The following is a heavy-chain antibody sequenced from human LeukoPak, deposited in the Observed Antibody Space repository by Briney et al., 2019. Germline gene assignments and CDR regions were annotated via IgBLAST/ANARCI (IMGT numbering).Heavy chain of an antibody. CDR1: GGSLSDYY. V-gene: IGHV4-34*01. J-gene: IGHJ4*02. CDR3: ARVTGYVMEDYFDY. Sequence: PSETLSLTCAVYGGSLSDYYWSWIRQPPGKGLEWIGEINHSGSTNYNPSLKSRVTISVDTSKNQFSLKLSSVTAADTAVYYCARVTGYVMEDYFDYWGQGTLVTVSS. D-gene: IGHD6-13*01. CDR2: INHSGST.